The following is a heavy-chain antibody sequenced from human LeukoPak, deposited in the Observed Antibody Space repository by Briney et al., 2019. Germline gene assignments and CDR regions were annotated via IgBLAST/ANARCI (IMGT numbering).Heavy chain of an antibody. V-gene: IGHV3-21*01. CDR1: GFTFSSYS. J-gene: IGHJ4*02. CDR3: AKGDDSSEFPIDY. Sequence: GGSLRLSCAASGFTFSSYSMNWVRQAPGKGLEWVSSISSSSSYIYYADSVKGRFTISRDNAKNTLYLQMNSLRAEDTAVYYCAKGDDSSEFPIDYWGQGTLVTVSS. CDR2: ISSSSSYI. D-gene: IGHD3-22*01.